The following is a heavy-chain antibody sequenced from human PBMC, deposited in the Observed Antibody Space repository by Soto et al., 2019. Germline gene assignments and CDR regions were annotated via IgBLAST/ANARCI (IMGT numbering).Heavy chain of an antibody. CDR2: INAGNGNT. J-gene: IGHJ4*02. CDR3: AREGLTYCGGDCSLDY. D-gene: IGHD2-21*02. Sequence: ASVKVSCKASGYTFTSYAMHWVRQAPGQRLEWMGWINAGNGNTKYSQKFQGRVTMTRDTSTSTVYMELSSLTSEDTAVYYCAREGLTYCGGDCSLDYWGQGTRVTVSS. CDR1: GYTFTSYA. V-gene: IGHV1-3*01.